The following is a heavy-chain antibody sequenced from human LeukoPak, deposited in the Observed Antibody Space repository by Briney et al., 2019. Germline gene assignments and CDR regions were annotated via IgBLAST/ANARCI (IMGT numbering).Heavy chain of an antibody. V-gene: IGHV4-59*01. J-gene: IGHJ3*02. CDR3: ATGYYSDSSGYIGIYDAFDI. CDR2: THYSGST. Sequence: PSETLSLTCTVSGGSISSYYWSWIRQPPGKGLEWIGYTHYSGSTKYNPSLKSRVTISVDTSKNQFSLKLSSVTAADTAVYYCATGYYSDSSGYIGIYDAFDIWGQGTMVTVSS. CDR1: GGSISSYY. D-gene: IGHD3-22*01.